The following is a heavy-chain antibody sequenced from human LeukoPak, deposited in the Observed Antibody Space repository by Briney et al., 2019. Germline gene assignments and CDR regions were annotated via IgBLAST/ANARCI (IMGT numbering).Heavy chain of an antibody. CDR2: INHSGST. Sequence: SETLSLTCAVYGGSFSGYYWSWIRQPPGEGLEWIGEINHSGSTNYNPSLKSRVTISLDTSKNQFSLKLSSVTAADTAVYYCARGPVEMATIRYFDYWGQGTLVTVSS. CDR3: ARGPVEMATIRYFDY. D-gene: IGHD5-24*01. CDR1: GGSFSGYY. J-gene: IGHJ4*02. V-gene: IGHV4-34*01.